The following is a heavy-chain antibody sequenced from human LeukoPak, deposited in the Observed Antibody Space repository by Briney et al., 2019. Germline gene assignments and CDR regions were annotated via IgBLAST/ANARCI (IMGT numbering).Heavy chain of an antibody. Sequence: GGPLRLSCAASGFTFSNHAMSWVRQAPGKGLEWVSSISSSSSYIYYADSVKGRFTISRDNAKNSLYLQMNSLRAEDTAVYYCARDRVDDSGWFDPWGQGTLVTVSS. CDR2: ISSSSSYI. V-gene: IGHV3-21*01. J-gene: IGHJ5*02. D-gene: IGHD1-1*01. CDR3: ARDRVDDSGWFDP. CDR1: GFTFSNHA.